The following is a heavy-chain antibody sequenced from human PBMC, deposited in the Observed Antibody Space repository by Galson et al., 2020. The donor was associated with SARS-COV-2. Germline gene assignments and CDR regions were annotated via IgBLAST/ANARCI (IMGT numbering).Heavy chain of an antibody. CDR2: IYHSGST. Sequence: SETLSLTCTVSGYSISSGYYWGWIRQPPGKGLEWIGSIYHSGSTYYNPSLKSRVTISVDTSKNQCSLKLSSVTAADTAVYYCARDSSYVFWGVYPPMACFRHGGRGPRVT. CDR3: ARDSSYVFWGVYPPMACFRH. D-gene: IGHD3-3*01. J-gene: IGHJ1*01. V-gene: IGHV4-38-2*02. CDR1: GYSISSGYY.